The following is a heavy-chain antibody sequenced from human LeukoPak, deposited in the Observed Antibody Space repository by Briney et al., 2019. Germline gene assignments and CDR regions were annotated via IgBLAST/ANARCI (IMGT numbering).Heavy chain of an antibody. D-gene: IGHD2-2*01. V-gene: IGHV3-23*01. Sequence: GGSLRLSCAASGFTFSSYAMYWVRQAPGKGLEWVSAISGSGDNTYYADSVKGRFTISRDNAKNSLYLQMNSLRAEDTAVYYCARDRVPAAALRGPHWFDPWGQGTLVTVSS. J-gene: IGHJ5*02. CDR2: ISGSGDNT. CDR3: ARDRVPAAALRGPHWFDP. CDR1: GFTFSSYA.